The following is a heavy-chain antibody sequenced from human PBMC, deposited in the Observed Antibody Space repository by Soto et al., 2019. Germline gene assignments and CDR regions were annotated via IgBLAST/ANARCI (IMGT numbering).Heavy chain of an antibody. CDR3: TRXESHCSGGDCYDYFDS. CDR1: EGTFSKNT. D-gene: IGHD2-21*01. Sequence: QVRLVQSGAEVKKPGSSVKVSCKSSEGTFSKNTINWVRQAPGQGLEWMGRIFPIVGILNYAQKFQCRVTXXXXKXXXTXXXXXXXLXSXXXAXYYXTRXESHCSGGDCYDYFDSWGQGTLVTVSS. J-gene: IGHJ4*02. V-gene: IGHV1-69*08. CDR2: IFPIVGIL.